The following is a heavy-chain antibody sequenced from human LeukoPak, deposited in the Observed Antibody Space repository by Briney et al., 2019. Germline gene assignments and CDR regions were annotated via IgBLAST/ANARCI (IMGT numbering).Heavy chain of an antibody. J-gene: IGHJ4*02. D-gene: IGHD6-19*01. CDR3: ARDQGSGFDY. Sequence: ASVKVSCKASGCTFSSYAISWVRQAPGQGLEWMGGIIPIFGTANYAQKFQGRVTITTDEATSTANMELSSLRSEDTAVYYCARDQGSGFDYWGQGTLVTVSS. V-gene: IGHV1-69*05. CDR2: IIPIFGTA. CDR1: GCTFSSYA.